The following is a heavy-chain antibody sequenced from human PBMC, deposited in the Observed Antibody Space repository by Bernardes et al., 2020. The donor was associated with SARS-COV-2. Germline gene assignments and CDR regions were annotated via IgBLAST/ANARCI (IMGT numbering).Heavy chain of an antibody. CDR1: GGSISSSSYY. Sequence: SETLCLTCTVSGGSISSSSYYWGWIRQSPGKGLEWIGSIYYRGRTHYNPSLKSRVTISVDTSKNHFSLKLSSVTAADTAVYYCARQYSSGWYWGYGMDVWGQGTTVTVSS. CDR2: IYYRGRT. J-gene: IGHJ6*02. CDR3: ARQYSSGWYWGYGMDV. D-gene: IGHD6-19*01. V-gene: IGHV4-39*01.